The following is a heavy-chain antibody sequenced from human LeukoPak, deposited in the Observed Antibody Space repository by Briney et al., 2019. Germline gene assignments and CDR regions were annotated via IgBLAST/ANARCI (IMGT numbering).Heavy chain of an antibody. CDR3: ARYYYDSSGYDYYYMDV. CDR1: GYSFTSYW. Sequence: GESLKISCKGSGYSFTSYWIGWVRQMPGKGLEWMGIIYPGYSDTRYSPSFQGQVTISADKSISTAYLQWSSLKASDTAMYYCARYYYDSSGYDYYYMDVWGKGTTVTVSS. D-gene: IGHD3-22*01. CDR2: IYPGYSDT. J-gene: IGHJ6*03. V-gene: IGHV5-51*01.